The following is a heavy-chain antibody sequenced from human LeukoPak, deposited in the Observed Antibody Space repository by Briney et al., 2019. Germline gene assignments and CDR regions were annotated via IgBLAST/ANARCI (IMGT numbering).Heavy chain of an antibody. V-gene: IGHV4-4*07. CDR3: ARDLIHGAGTYFNPLGY. J-gene: IGHJ4*02. CDR2: IYSSGST. Sequence: SETLSLTCTVSGGSINTQYWSWVRQPAGKGLEWVGRIYSSGSTNYNTSLMTRLTMSVDTSKNQISLNLHSVTAADTAVYYCARDLIHGAGTYFNPLGYWGLGILVTVSS. CDR1: GGSINTQY. D-gene: IGHD3-10*01.